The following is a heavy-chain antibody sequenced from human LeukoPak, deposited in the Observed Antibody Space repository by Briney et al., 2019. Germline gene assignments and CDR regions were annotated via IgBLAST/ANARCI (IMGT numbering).Heavy chain of an antibody. CDR1: GYTFTSYG. V-gene: IGHV1-18*01. Sequence: ASVKVSCKASGYTFTSYGISWVRQAPGQGLEWMGWISAYNGNTNYAQKLQGRVTMTTDTSTSTAYMELRSLRSDDTAVYYCARVAEYYDFWSGSVSYGMDVWGQGTTVTVSS. CDR3: ARVAEYYDFWSGSVSYGMDV. CDR2: ISAYNGNT. D-gene: IGHD3-3*01. J-gene: IGHJ6*02.